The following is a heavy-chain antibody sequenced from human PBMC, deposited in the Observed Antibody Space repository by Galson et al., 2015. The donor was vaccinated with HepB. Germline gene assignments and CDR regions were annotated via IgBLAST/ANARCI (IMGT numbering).Heavy chain of an antibody. CDR1: GFTFSSYG. J-gene: IGHJ4*02. Sequence: SLRLSCAASGFTFSSYGMHWVRQAPGKGLEWVAVIWYDGSNKYYGDSVKGRFTISRDNSKNTLYLQTNSLRVEDTAVYYCARAQISMKVGYFDNWGQGTLVTVSS. V-gene: IGHV3-33*01. D-gene: IGHD3-22*01. CDR3: ARAQISMKVGYFDN. CDR2: IWYDGSNK.